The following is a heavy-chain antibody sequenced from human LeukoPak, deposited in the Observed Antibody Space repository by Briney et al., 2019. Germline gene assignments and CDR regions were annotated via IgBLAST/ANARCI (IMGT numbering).Heavy chain of an antibody. D-gene: IGHD5-12*01. J-gene: IGHJ4*02. V-gene: IGHV4-30-2*01. Sequence: PSETLSLTCAVSGGSISSGGYSWRWIRQPPGKGLEWIGYIYHSGSTYYNPSLKSRVTISVDRSKNQFSLKLTSVTGADTAVYYCARVDIVATIVDYWGQGTLVTVSS. CDR1: GGSISSGGYS. CDR2: IYHSGST. CDR3: ARVDIVATIVDY.